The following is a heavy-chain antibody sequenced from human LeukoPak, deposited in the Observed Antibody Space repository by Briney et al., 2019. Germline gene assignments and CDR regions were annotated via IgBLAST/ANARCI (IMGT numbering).Heavy chain of an antibody. CDR1: GFTVSSNS. D-gene: IGHD3-3*01. CDR2: IYSDNT. CDR3: ARDALWSGYPDFDY. J-gene: IGHJ4*02. Sequence: GGSLRLSCTVSGFTVSSNSMSWVRQAPGKGLEWVSFIYSDNTHYSDSVKGRFTISRDNSKNTLYLQMNSLRAEDTAVYYCARDALWSGYPDFDYWGQGTLVTVSS. V-gene: IGHV3-53*01.